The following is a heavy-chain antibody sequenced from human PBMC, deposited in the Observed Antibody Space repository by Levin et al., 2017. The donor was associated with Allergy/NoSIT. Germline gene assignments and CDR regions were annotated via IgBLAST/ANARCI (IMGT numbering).Heavy chain of an antibody. Sequence: SCAASGFTFSSYGMHWVRQAPGKGLEWVAVISYDGSNKYYADSVKGRFTISRDNSKNTLYLQMSSLRAEDTAVYYCAKDERVVVMAYYFDYWGQGTLVTVSS. J-gene: IGHJ4*02. CDR2: ISYDGSNK. D-gene: IGHD3-22*01. CDR1: GFTFSSYG. CDR3: AKDERVVVMAYYFDY. V-gene: IGHV3-30*18.